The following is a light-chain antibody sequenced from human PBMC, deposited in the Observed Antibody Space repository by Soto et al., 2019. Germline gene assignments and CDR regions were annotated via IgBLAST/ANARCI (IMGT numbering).Light chain of an antibody. CDR2: GAS. CDR1: QSLVYSDGNTY. Sequence: EVVMTQSPLSLPVTLGQPASISCRSSQSLVYSDGNTYLNWFQQRPGQAPRLLIYGASTRAAGIPDRFSGSGSGTDFTLTITRLEPEDSAVYFCQQYTGPPTTFGQGTRLEIK. CDR3: QQYTGPPTT. J-gene: IGKJ5*01. V-gene: IGKV2-30*01.